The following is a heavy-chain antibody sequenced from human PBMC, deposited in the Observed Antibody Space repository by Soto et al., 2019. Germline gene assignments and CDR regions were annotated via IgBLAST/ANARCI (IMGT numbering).Heavy chain of an antibody. CDR3: ARDSGAKLSSS. CDR2: IVPIYRTV. J-gene: IGHJ4*02. Sequence: SVKVSCKASGGTFSSYRFNWVRQARGQGLEWLGGIVPIYRTVDYAQKFQGRVTITADESTRTVYMELSSLKSQDTALYYCARDSGAKLSSSWGQGTLVTVSS. CDR1: GGTFSSYR. V-gene: IGHV1-69*13. D-gene: IGHD6-13*01.